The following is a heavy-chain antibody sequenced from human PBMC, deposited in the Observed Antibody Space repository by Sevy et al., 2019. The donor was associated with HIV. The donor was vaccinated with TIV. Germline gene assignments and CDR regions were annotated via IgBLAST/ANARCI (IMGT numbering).Heavy chain of an antibody. V-gene: IGHV1-2*02. CDR1: GYTFSDSGYY. CDR2: INPKSGAT. D-gene: IGHD3-3*01. J-gene: IGHJ6*02. CDR3: ARESYDFWTGPVDYDYGIDV. Sequence: ASMKVSCKASGYTFSDSGYYVHWVRQAPGQGLEWMGWINPKSGATNYAQKFQGRVTMTRDTSVSTANMELSRLRSDDTAVYYCARESYDFWTGPVDYDYGIDVWGQGTTVTVSS.